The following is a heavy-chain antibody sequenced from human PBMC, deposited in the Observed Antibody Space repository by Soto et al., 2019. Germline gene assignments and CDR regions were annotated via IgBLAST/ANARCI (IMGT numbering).Heavy chain of an antibody. CDR2: ISSSSSYI. CDR1: GFTFSSYS. J-gene: IGHJ6*03. D-gene: IGHD2-15*01. CDR3: ARVSTYFSIVDLYYYYMDV. V-gene: IGHV3-21*01. Sequence: EVQLVESGGGLVKPGGSLRLSCAASGFTFSSYSMNWVRQAPGKGLEWVSSISSSSSYIYYADSVKGRFTISRDNAKNSLYLQMNSLRAEDTAVYYCARVSTYFSIVDLYYYYMDVWGKGTTVTVSS.